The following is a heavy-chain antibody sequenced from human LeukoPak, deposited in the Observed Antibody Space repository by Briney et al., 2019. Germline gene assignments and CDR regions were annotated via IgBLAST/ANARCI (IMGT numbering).Heavy chain of an antibody. J-gene: IGHJ3*02. CDR2: IYTSGST. CDR1: GGSISSYY. D-gene: IGHD6-19*01. CDR3: ARAYSSGWYSDAFDI. V-gene: IGHV4-4*07. Sequence: SETLSLTCTVSGGSISSYYWSWIRQPAGKGLEWIGRIYTSGSTNYNPSLKSRVTMSVDTSKNQFSLKLSSVTAADTAVYYCARAYSSGWYSDAFDIWGQGTMVTVSS.